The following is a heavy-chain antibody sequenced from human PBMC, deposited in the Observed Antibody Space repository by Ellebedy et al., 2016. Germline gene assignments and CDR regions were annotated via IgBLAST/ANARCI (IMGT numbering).Heavy chain of an antibody. D-gene: IGHD3-10*01. CDR3: ARHGYYGSGSADY. J-gene: IGHJ4*02. Sequence: SETLSLXXTVSGGSISSYYWSWIRQPPGKGLEWIGYIYYSGSTNYNPSLKSRVTISVDTSKNQFSLKLSSVTAADTAVYYCARHGYYGSGSADYWGQGTLVTVSS. CDR2: IYYSGST. CDR1: GGSISSYY. V-gene: IGHV4-59*08.